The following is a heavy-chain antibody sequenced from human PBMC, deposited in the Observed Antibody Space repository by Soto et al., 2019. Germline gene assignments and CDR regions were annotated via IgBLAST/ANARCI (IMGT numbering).Heavy chain of an antibody. CDR3: AKAADHDFDYYYYYGMDV. J-gene: IGHJ6*02. D-gene: IGHD3-3*01. Sequence: GGSLRLSCAASGFTFSSYGMHWVRQAPGKGLEWVAVISYDGSNKYYADSVKGRFTISRDNTKNTLYLQMNSLRAEDTAVYDCAKAADHDFDYYYYYGMDVWGQGTTGTVSS. V-gene: IGHV3-30*18. CDR2: ISYDGSNK. CDR1: GFTFSSYG.